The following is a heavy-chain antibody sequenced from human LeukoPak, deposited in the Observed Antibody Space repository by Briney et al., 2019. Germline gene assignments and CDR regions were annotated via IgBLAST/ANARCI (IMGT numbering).Heavy chain of an antibody. CDR2: ISGNSGVS. CDR1: GFTFRDYY. D-gene: IGHD5-12*01. CDR3: AREARYGGGYESDY. Sequence: PGGSLRLPCAASGFTFRDYYMTWIRQAPGKGLEWISYISGNSGVSNYADPVKDRFSISRDNAKNSLYLQMSSLRDEDTAVYFCAREARYGGGYESDYWGQGTLVTVSS. V-gene: IGHV3-11*06. J-gene: IGHJ4*02.